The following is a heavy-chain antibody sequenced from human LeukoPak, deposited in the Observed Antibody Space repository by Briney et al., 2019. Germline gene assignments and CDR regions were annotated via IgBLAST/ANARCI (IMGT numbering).Heavy chain of an antibody. D-gene: IGHD3-3*01. Sequence: PGGSLRLSCAASGFTFSSYAMHWVRQAPGKGLEWVAVISYDGSNKYYADSVKGRFTISRDNSKNTLYLQMNSLRAEDTAVYCCARTTRYYDFWSGYYTGGKYYFDYWGQGTLVTVSS. V-gene: IGHV3-30-3*01. CDR2: ISYDGSNK. J-gene: IGHJ4*02. CDR1: GFTFSSYA. CDR3: ARTTRYYDFWSGYYTGGKYYFDY.